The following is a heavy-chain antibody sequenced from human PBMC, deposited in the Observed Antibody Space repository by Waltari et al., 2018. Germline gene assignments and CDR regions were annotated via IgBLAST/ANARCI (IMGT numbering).Heavy chain of an antibody. CDR2: ISGSGGST. V-gene: IGHV3-23*01. Sequence: EVQLLESGGGLVQPGGSLRLSCAASGFTFSRYAMSWVRQAPGKGLEWVSAISGSGGSTYYADSVKGRFTISRDNSKNTLYLQMNSLRAEDTAVYYCASDLGYDWYFDLWGRGTLVTVSS. CDR3: ASDLGYDWYFDL. J-gene: IGHJ2*01. CDR1: GFTFSRYA. D-gene: IGHD5-12*01.